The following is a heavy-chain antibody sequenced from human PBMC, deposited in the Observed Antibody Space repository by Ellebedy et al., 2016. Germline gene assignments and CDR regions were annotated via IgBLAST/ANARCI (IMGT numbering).Heavy chain of an antibody. V-gene: IGHV1-46*01. J-gene: IGHJ4*02. Sequence: ASVKVSXXASGYTFTSYYMHWVRQAPGQGLEWMGIINPSGGSTSYAQKFQGRVTMTRDTSTSTVYMELSSLRSEDTAVYYCARVGSYGPFDYWGQGTLVTVSS. CDR3: ARVGSYGPFDY. CDR2: INPSGGST. CDR1: GYTFTSYY. D-gene: IGHD5-18*01.